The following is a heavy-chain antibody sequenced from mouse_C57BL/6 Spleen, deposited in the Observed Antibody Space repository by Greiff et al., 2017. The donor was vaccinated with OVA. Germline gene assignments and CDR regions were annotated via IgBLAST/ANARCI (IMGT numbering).Heavy chain of an antibody. Sequence: EVQLQQSGPELVKPGASVKISCKASGYTFTDYYMNWVKQSHGKSLEWIGDINPNNGGTSYNQKFKGKATLTVDKSSSTAYMELRSLTSEDSAVYYCARSDDYGHFDVWGTGTTVTVSS. CDR2: INPNNGGT. V-gene: IGHV1-26*01. D-gene: IGHD2-4*01. J-gene: IGHJ1*03. CDR3: ARSDDYGHFDV. CDR1: GYTFTDYY.